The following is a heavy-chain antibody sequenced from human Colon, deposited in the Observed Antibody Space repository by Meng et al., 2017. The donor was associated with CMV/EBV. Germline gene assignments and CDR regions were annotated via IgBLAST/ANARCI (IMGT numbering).Heavy chain of an antibody. CDR2: VNLYSGGT. CDR3: ARGGERGHQTLDP. Sequence: KASGDTFTDYYSHWVRQAPGQGLEWMGRVNLYSGGTDYAQNFQGRVTMTWDASISTAYMVLTWLTSDDTAIYYCARGGERGHQTLDPWGQGALVTVSS. D-gene: IGHD1-1*01. J-gene: IGHJ5*02. V-gene: IGHV1-2*06. CDR1: GDTFTDYY.